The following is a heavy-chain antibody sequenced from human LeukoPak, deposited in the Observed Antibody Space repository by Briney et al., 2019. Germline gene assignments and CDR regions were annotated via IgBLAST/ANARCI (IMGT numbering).Heavy chain of an antibody. Sequence: GGSLRLSCAASGFTFSSYGMNWVRQAPGKGLEWVSSISNSSSYIYYADSVKGRFTISRDNAKNSLYLQMNSLRAEDTAVYYCARERGGSFSDYWGQGTLVTVSS. D-gene: IGHD1-26*01. CDR2: ISNSSSYI. CDR3: ARERGGSFSDY. V-gene: IGHV3-21*01. J-gene: IGHJ4*02. CDR1: GFTFSSYG.